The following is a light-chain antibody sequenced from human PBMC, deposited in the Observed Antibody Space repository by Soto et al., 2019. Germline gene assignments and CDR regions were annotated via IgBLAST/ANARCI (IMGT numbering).Light chain of an antibody. Sequence: DIQMTQSPSSLSASVGDRVTITCRASQSISSYLNWYQQKPGKAPKLQIDAASSLQSGVPSRFSGNGSGTDFTLTISSLQPEDFATYYCEQSYSTPFTFGPGTKVDIK. V-gene: IGKV1-39*01. CDR2: AAS. CDR3: EQSYSTPFT. CDR1: QSISSY. J-gene: IGKJ3*01.